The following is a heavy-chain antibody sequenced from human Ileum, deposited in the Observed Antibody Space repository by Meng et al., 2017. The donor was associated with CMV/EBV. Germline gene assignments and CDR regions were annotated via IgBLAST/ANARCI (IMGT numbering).Heavy chain of an antibody. J-gene: IGHJ3*01. V-gene: IGHV3-74*01. CDR1: VFTFRRSW. CDR3: VRASATFDV. CDR2: INVEGSDT. Sequence: SCAASVFTFRRSWMHWVRQAPGKGLMWVSRINVEGSDTYCAESVKGRFTISRDNAKSSLYLQMNSLGVDDTAIYYCVRASATFDVWGRGTMVTVSS.